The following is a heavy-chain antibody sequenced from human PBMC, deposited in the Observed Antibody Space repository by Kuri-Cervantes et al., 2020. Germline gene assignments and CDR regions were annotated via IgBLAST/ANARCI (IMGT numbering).Heavy chain of an antibody. CDR3: ARAPIWFGDLNNWFDP. V-gene: IGHV4-59*06. D-gene: IGHD3-10*01. CDR1: GGSISSYY. CDR2: IYYSGST. Sequence: SETLSLTCTVSGGSISSYYWSWIRQHPGKGLEWIGYIYYSGSTYYNPSLKSRVTISVDTSKNQFSLQLNSVTPEDTAVYYCARAPIWFGDLNNWFDPWGQGTLVTVSS. J-gene: IGHJ5*02.